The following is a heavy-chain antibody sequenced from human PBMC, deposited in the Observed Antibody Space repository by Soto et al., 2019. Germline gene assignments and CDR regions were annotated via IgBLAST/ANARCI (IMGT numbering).Heavy chain of an antibody. CDR3: ARLVAAAADPSYYYYYMDV. D-gene: IGHD6-13*01. CDR2: ISAYNGNT. Sequence: QVQLVQSGAEVKKPGASVKVSCKASGYTFTSYGISWVRQAPGQGIEWMGWISAYNGNTNYAQKLQGRVTMTTDTSTSTAYMELRSLRSDDTAVYYCARLVAAAADPSYYYYYMDVWGIGTTVTVSS. V-gene: IGHV1-18*01. CDR1: GYTFTSYG. J-gene: IGHJ6*03.